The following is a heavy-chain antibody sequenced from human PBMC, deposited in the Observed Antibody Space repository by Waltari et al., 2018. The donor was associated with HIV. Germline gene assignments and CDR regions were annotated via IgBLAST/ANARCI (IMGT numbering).Heavy chain of an antibody. Sequence: EVQLLESGGGLAQPGGSLIVSCAASGFTFNTYGMNWVRQTPGKGLRWISYIGPSATTIFYADSVKGRFTTSRDNANNSLYLQMSGLRPEDAGVYFCARDTKVAGGQVLRPRYFDYWGQGTLVTVSS. J-gene: IGHJ4*02. CDR3: ARDTKVAGGQVLRPRYFDY. CDR1: GFTFNTYG. D-gene: IGHD1-1*01. CDR2: IGPSATTI. V-gene: IGHV3-48*01.